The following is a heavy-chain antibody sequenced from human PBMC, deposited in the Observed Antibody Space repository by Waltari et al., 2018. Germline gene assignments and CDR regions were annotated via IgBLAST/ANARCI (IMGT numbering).Heavy chain of an antibody. CDR2: INHSGST. D-gene: IGHD3-22*01. CDR3: AAMIPYYFDY. V-gene: IGHV4-34*01. CDR1: GGSFSGYY. Sequence: QVQLQQGGAGLLKPSETLSLTCAVYGGSFSGYYLSWIRQPPGKGLEWIGEINHSGSTNYHPSLKSRVTISVDTSKNQFSLKLSSVTAADTAVYYCAAMIPYYFDYWGQGTLVTVSS. J-gene: IGHJ4*02.